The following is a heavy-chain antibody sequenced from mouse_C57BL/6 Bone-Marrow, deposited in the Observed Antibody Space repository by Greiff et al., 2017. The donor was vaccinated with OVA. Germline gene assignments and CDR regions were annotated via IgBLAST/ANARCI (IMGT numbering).Heavy chain of an antibody. D-gene: IGHD4-1*01. CDR3: ARREVWDWFAY. CDR1: EYAFPSYD. V-gene: IGHV5-2*03. CDR2: INSDGGST. J-gene: IGHJ3*01. Sequence: DVKLVESGGGLVQPGESLKLSCESTEYAFPSYDMYWVRQTPDKRLELVAAINSDGGSTYYPDNLKRRFTISRDNTKKTLYLQMSSLRSEDTAWDYGARREVWDWFAYWGQGTMVTVSA.